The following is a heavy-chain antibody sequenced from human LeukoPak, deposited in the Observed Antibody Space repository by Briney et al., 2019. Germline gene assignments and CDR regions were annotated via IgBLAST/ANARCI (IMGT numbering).Heavy chain of an antibody. CDR2: IYYSGST. V-gene: IGHV4-59*01. D-gene: IGHD3-22*01. CDR3: ARAWYYYDSSGPFFDI. Sequence: SETLSLTCTVSGGSISSYYWSWIRQPPGMGLEWIGYIYYSGSTNYNPSLKSRVTISVDTSKNQFSLKLSSVTAADTAVYYCARAWYYYDSSGPFFDIWGQGTMVTVSS. CDR1: GGSISSYY. J-gene: IGHJ3*02.